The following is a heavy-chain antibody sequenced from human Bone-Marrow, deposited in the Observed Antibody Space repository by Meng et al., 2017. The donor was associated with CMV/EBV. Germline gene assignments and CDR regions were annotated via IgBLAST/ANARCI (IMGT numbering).Heavy chain of an antibody. CDR1: GYTLTELS. D-gene: IGHD3-9*01. Sequence: QGQLVQSGAGVKKPRASVKVSCKVSGYTLTELSMHWVRQAPGKGLEWMGGFDPEDGETIYAQKFQGRVTMTEDTSTDTAYMELSSLRSEDTAVYYCATSYDILTGYPEYFQHWGQGTLVTVSS. V-gene: IGHV1-24*01. J-gene: IGHJ1*01. CDR2: FDPEDGET. CDR3: ATSYDILTGYPEYFQH.